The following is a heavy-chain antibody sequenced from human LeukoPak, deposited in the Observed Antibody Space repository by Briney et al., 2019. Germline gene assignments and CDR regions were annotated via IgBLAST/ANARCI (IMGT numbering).Heavy chain of an antibody. CDR2: IIPIFGTA. V-gene: IGHV1-69*06. Sequence: SVKVSCKASGGTFSSYAISWVRQAPGQGLEWMGGIIPIFGTANYAQKFQGRVTMTADTSTSTAYMELNSLRSDDTAVYYCARDRGELRVWFDPWGQGTLVTVSS. CDR3: ARDRGELRVWFDP. CDR1: GGTFSSYA. J-gene: IGHJ5*02. D-gene: IGHD1-1*01.